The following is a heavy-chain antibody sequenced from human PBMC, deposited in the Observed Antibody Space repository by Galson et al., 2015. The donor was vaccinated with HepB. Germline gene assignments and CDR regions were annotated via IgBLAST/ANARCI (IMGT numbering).Heavy chain of an antibody. V-gene: IGHV3-74*01. CDR2: INSDGSST. J-gene: IGHJ3*02. CDR1: GFTFSSYW. D-gene: IGHD2-2*02. Sequence: SLRLSCAASGFTFSSYWMHWVRQAPGKGLVWVSRINSDGSSTSYADSVKGRFTISRDNAKNTLYLQMNSLRAEDTAVYYCATSGLYDAFDIWGQGTMVTVSS. CDR3: ATSGLYDAFDI.